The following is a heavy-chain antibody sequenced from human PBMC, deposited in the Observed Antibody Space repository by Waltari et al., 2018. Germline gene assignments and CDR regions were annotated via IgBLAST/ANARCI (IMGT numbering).Heavy chain of an antibody. CDR1: GFMFSNYG. CDR3: AKEDRSPYLDY. J-gene: IGHJ4*02. Sequence: EVQLLESGGGLVQTGGSLRLSCAASGFMFSNYGMSWVRQAPGKGLEWVSGITGRGDGAYCADSVKGRCTISRDNSKNTLYLQMNSLRVEDTAVYYCAKEDRSPYLDYWGQGTLVTVSS. D-gene: IGHD2-15*01. V-gene: IGHV3-23*01. CDR2: ITGRGDGA.